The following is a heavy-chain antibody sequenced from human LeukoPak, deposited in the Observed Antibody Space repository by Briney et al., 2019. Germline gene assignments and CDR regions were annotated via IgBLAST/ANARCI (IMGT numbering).Heavy chain of an antibody. V-gene: IGHV1-46*01. D-gene: IGHD3-10*01. CDR1: GYTFTSYY. CDR3: ARDRYGSGSFDY. CDR2: INPSGGST. J-gene: IGHJ4*02. Sequence: ASVKVSCKASGYTFTSYYMHWVRQAPGQGLEWMGIINPSGGSTSYAQKFQGRVTMTRDTSTSTVYMELSRLRSDDTAVYYCARDRYGSGSFDYWGQGTLVTVSS.